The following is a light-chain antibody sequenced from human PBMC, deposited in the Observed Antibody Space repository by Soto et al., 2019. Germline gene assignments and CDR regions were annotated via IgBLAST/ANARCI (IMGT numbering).Light chain of an antibody. CDR1: QSISRW. Sequence: DIQMTQSPSTLSASVGDRVTITCRASQSISRWLAGYQQKPGKAPELLIYVESSLESGVPSRFSGSGSGTEFNHTSSSLQPDDFATYYCQHYNSYPYTLGQGTKLEIK. V-gene: IGKV1-5*03. CDR3: QHYNSYPYT. J-gene: IGKJ2*01. CDR2: VES.